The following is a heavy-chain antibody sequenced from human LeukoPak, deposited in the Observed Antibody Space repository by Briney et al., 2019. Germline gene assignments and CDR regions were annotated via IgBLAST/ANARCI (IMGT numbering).Heavy chain of an antibody. CDR1: VYTFTAYY. J-gene: IGHJ3*02. Sequence: ASVNVSCKASVYTFTAYYMHWVRQAPGQGLEGMGWINPKNGGTNYAQKFQGRVTMTRDTSITTSYMDLSRLTSDDTAAYYCARSPPPAGSGSFHIWGQGTMVTVSS. V-gene: IGHV1-2*02. D-gene: IGHD6-19*01. CDR3: ARSPPPAGSGSFHI. CDR2: INPKNGGT.